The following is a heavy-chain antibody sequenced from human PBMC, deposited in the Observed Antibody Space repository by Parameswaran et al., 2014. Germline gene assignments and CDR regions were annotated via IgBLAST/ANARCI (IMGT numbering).Heavy chain of an antibody. D-gene: IGHD3-16*01. CDR2: ISAGGGST. Sequence: VRQAPGKGLEWVSGISAGGGSTYYADSVKGRFTISRDNSKNTLYLQMNSLRVEDTAVYYCAREGGILVPGYFDYWGQGTLVTVSS. CDR3: AREGGILVPGYFDY. J-gene: IGHJ4*02. V-gene: IGHV3-23*01.